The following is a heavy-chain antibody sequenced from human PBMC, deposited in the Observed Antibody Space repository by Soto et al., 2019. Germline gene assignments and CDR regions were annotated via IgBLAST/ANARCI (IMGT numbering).Heavy chain of an antibody. Sequence: SETLSLTCTVSGGSVSSGSYYWSWIRQPPGKGLEWIGYFYYTGSINYNPSLKSRVTIFIDASKNQFSLTLYSVTAADTAVYYCATMGTPVTGLYYFDYWGQGTLVTVSS. J-gene: IGHJ4*02. D-gene: IGHD4-17*01. CDR1: GGSVSSGSYY. V-gene: IGHV4-61*01. CDR3: ATMGTPVTGLYYFDY. CDR2: FYYTGSI.